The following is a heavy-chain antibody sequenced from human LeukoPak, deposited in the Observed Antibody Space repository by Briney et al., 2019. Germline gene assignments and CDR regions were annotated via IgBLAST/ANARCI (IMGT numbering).Heavy chain of an antibody. D-gene: IGHD3-16*01. CDR1: GFTFSNYA. J-gene: IGHJ4*02. V-gene: IGHV3-53*01. Sequence: GGSLRLSCAASGFTFSNYAMTWVRQAPGKGLEWVSVIYSGGSTYYADSVKGRFTISRDNSKNTLYLQMNSLRAEDTAVYYCARGVMLTYRGGAVFDYWGQGTLVTVSS. CDR2: IYSGGST. CDR3: ARGVMLTYRGGAVFDY.